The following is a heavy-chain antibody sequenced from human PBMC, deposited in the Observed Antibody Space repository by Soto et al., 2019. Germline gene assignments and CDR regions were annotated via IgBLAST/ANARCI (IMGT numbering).Heavy chain of an antibody. CDR2: ITETGGDT. CDR1: GFTFSNFV. J-gene: IGHJ6*02. Sequence: LRLSCAASGFTFSNFVMRWVRQTPGKGLEWVSTITETGGDTYYTDSVKGRFTVSRDNSKNTLYLQMTSLRAEDTALYYCTKASSDRHHMDVWGQGTTVTVSS. V-gene: IGHV3-23*01. CDR3: TKASSDRHHMDV.